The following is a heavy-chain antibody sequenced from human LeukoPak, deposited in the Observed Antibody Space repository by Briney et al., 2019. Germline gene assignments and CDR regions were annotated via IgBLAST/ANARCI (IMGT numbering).Heavy chain of an antibody. J-gene: IGHJ6*03. Sequence: SETLSLTCAVYGGSFRGYYWSWIRQPPGKGLEWIGEINHSGSTNYNPSLKSRVTISVDTSKNQFSLKLSSVTAADTAVYYCARGLRSDYYYYMDVWGKGTTVTVSS. V-gene: IGHV4-34*01. D-gene: IGHD2-15*01. CDR3: ARGLRSDYYYYMDV. CDR1: GGSFRGYY. CDR2: INHSGST.